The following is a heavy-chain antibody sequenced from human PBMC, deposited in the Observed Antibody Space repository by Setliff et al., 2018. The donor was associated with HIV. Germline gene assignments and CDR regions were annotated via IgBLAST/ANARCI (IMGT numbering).Heavy chain of an antibody. Sequence: VGSLRLSCAASGFTFSGSAIHWVRQASGRGLEWIGRIRTKINNYATTYTASVKDRFIISRDDSKNTAFLQMNSLKSEDTAVYYCTGWGSGWPQNYWGQGTLVTVSS. CDR1: GFTFSGSA. V-gene: IGHV3-73*01. CDR2: IRTKINNYAT. J-gene: IGHJ4*02. CDR3: TGWGSGWPQNY. D-gene: IGHD6-19*01.